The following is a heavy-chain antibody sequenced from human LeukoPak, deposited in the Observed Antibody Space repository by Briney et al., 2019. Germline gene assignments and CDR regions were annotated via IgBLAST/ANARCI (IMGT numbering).Heavy chain of an antibody. V-gene: IGHV4-59*01. CDR2: IYYSGST. J-gene: IGHJ4*02. Sequence: PSETLSLTCTVSGGSISSYYWSWIRQPPGKGLEWIGYIYYSGSTNYNPSLKSRVTISVDTSKNQFSLKLSSVTAADTAVYYCSRGGSREQQLVDYFDYWGQGTLVTVSS. D-gene: IGHD6-13*01. CDR1: GGSISSYY. CDR3: SRGGSREQQLVDYFDY.